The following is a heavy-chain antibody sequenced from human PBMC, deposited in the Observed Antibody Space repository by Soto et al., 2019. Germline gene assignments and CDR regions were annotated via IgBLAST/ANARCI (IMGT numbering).Heavy chain of an antibody. Sequence: QVQLVQSGAEVKKPGASVRVSCKASGYTFTSYYIHWVRQAPGQGLEWMAIVNPTGGSTNYAQKCQGRITVTFDTSTSTVFMELNSLRYEDKAVYYCARHLAAGDSWGQGTLVTVSS. CDR2: VNPTGGST. J-gene: IGHJ4*02. CDR3: ARHLAAGDS. D-gene: IGHD6-25*01. CDR1: GYTFTSYY. V-gene: IGHV1-46*03.